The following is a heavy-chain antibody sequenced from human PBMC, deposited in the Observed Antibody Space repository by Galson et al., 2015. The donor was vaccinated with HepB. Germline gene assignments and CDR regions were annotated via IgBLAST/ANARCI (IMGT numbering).Heavy chain of an antibody. V-gene: IGHV4-59*01. J-gene: IGHJ4*02. CDR1: GGSISSYY. CDR3: ARVVAPNYDPFDY. Sequence: ETLSLTCTVAGGSISSYYWNWIRQPPGKGLEWIGYIYYNGNTNYNPSLKSRVTISVDTSKNQFSLKVRSVTAADTAVYYCARVVAPNYDPFDYWGQGTRVTVSS. D-gene: IGHD3-3*01. CDR2: IYYNGNT.